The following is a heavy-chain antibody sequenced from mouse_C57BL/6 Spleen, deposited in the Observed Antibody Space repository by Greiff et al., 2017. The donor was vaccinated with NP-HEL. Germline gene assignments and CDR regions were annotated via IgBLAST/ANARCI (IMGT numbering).Heavy chain of an antibody. CDR2: IDPETGGT. J-gene: IGHJ4*01. V-gene: IGHV1-15*01. D-gene: IGHD1-1*01. CDR3: TRSFYYGSYYYAMDY. CDR1: GYTFTDYE. Sequence: QVQLQQSGAELVRPGASVTLSCKASGYTFTDYEMHWVKQTPVHGLEWIGAIDPETGGTAYNQKFKGKAILTADKSSSTAYMELRSLTSEDSAVYYCTRSFYYGSYYYAMDYWGQGTSVTVSS.